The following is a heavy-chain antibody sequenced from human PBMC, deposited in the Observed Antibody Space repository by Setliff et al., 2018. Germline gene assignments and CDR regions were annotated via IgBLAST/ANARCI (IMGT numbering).Heavy chain of an antibody. V-gene: IGHV3-30*02. CDR1: GFTFRGFA. J-gene: IGHJ1*01. CDR3: VRDSSADYYDNDYFKY. Sequence: GSLRLSCAASGFTFRGFAMHWVRQAPGKGLEWVAFIRHDESDIYYTNSVKGRFTVSRDNSKNTLYLQMNILRPEDTALYYCVRDSSADYYDNDYFKYWGQGALGTVSS. D-gene: IGHD2-21*02. CDR2: IRHDESDI.